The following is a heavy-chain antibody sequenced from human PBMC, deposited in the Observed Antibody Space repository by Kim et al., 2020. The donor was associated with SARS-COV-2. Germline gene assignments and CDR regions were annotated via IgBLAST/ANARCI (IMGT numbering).Heavy chain of an antibody. D-gene: IGHD1-26*01. CDR3: AKDRVVGADDY. CDR2: T. V-gene: IGHV3-23*01. Sequence: TYYADSVKGRFTISRDNSKNTLYLQMNSLRAEETAVYYCAKDRVVGADDYWGQGTLVTVSS. J-gene: IGHJ4*02.